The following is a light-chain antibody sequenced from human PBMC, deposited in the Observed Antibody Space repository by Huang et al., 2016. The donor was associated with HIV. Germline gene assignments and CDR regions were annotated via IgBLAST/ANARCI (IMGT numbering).Light chain of an antibody. J-gene: IGKJ4*02. Sequence: EVVLTQSPATLSLSPGERATLSCRASQTISSYLAWYQHKPGQPPRLLIYNTSKGASRNPASFSGSGPGTDLPLTISSLEREDFAVYYCHQRAGWPLFGGGTKVEIK. CDR1: QTISSY. V-gene: IGKV3-11*01. CDR2: NTS. CDR3: HQRAGWPL.